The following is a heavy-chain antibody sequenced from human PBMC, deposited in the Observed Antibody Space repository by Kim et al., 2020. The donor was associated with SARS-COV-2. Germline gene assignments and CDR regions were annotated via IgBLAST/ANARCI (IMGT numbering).Heavy chain of an antibody. D-gene: IGHD3-16*02. CDR3: ARDKRFDYVWGSYRPFDY. CDR2: ISAYNGNT. CDR1: GYTFTSYG. Sequence: ASVTVSCKASGYTFTSYGISWVRQAPGQGLEWMGWISAYNGNTNYAQKLQGRVTMTTDTSTSTAYMELRSLRSDDTAVYYCARDKRFDYVWGSYRPFDYWGQGTLVTVSS. V-gene: IGHV1-18*04. J-gene: IGHJ4*02.